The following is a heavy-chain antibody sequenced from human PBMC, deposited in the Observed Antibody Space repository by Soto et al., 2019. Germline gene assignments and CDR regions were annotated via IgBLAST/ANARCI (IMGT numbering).Heavy chain of an antibody. Sequence: QVQLVESGGGLGKPGGSLRLSCAASGFTFSDYYMSWIRQAPGKGLEWVSYISSSSSYTNYADSVKGRFTISRDNAKNSLYLQMNSLRAEDTAVYYCARCDYGDYVIDYWGQGTLVTVSS. CDR2: ISSSSSYT. J-gene: IGHJ4*02. CDR1: GFTFSDYY. V-gene: IGHV3-11*05. CDR3: ARCDYGDYVIDY. D-gene: IGHD4-17*01.